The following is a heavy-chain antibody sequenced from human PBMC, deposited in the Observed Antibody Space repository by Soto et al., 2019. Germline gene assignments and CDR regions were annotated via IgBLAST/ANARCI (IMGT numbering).Heavy chain of an antibody. V-gene: IGHV3-48*03. D-gene: IGHD2-8*01. CDR1: VFTFSSYE. CDR3: ASVGCTNGVCYFAFDY. CDR2: ISSSGSTI. J-gene: IGHJ4*02. Sequence: PGGSLRLSCAASVFTFSSYEMNWVRQAPGKGLEWVSYISSSGSTIYYADSVKGRFNISRDNAKNSLYLQMNSLRAEDTAVYYCASVGCTNGVCYFAFDYWGQGTLVTVSS.